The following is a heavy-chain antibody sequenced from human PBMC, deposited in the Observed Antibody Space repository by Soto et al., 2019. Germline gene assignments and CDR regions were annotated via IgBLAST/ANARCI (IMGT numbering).Heavy chain of an antibody. Sequence: QVQLVQSGAEVKKPGSSVKVSCKPSGGTFSSYAISWVRQAPGQGLEWMGGILPVFGTVNYAQKFQGTVTITXXEXTXXAYMELSSLRSEDSAGYYGARSAAAGTLGYYGMAVWGQGTTVTDSS. J-gene: IGHJ6*02. D-gene: IGHD6-13*01. CDR3: ARSAAAGTLGYYGMAV. V-gene: IGHV1-69*05. CDR2: ILPVFGTV. CDR1: GGTFSSYA.